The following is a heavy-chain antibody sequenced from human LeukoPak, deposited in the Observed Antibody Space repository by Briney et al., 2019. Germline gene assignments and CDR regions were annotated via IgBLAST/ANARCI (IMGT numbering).Heavy chain of an antibody. J-gene: IGHJ4*02. CDR1: EFTFKNAW. CDR2: IRSKTDGGTT. V-gene: IGHV3-15*01. Sequence: GGSLRLSCAASEFTFKNAWMNWVRQAPGKGLEWVGRIRSKTDGGTTDYAAPVRGRFTISRDDSKNMLYFQMNSLKTEDTAVYYCSTGLIPTTGYYWGQGTLVAVSS. D-gene: IGHD1-1*01. CDR3: STGLIPTTGYY.